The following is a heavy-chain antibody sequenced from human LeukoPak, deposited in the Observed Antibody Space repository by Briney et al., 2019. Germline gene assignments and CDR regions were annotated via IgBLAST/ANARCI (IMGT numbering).Heavy chain of an antibody. CDR3: ARVYGSGSGPRQLAH. J-gene: IGHJ4*02. D-gene: IGHD3-10*01. Sequence: ASVKVSCKASGYTFTSYGISWVRQAPGQGLEWMGWISAYNGNTNYAQKLQGRVTMTRNTSISTAYMELSSLRSEDTAVYYCARVYGSGSGPRQLAHWGQGTLVTVSS. CDR2: ISAYNGNT. CDR1: GYTFTSYG. V-gene: IGHV1-18*01.